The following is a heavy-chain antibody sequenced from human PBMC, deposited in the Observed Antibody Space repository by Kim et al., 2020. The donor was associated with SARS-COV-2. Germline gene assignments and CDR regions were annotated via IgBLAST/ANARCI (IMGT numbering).Heavy chain of an antibody. CDR1: GFTFSNYW. V-gene: IGHV5-51*01. D-gene: IGHD3-22*01. CDR3: ARLRAWFHVEDAFDI. J-gene: IGHJ3*02. CDR2: IYTGDSDT. Sequence: GESLKISCKGSGFTFSNYWIGWVRQMSGKGLEWMGFIYTGDSDTRYSPSFQGQVTISADKTINTAYLQWSSLKASDTALYYCARLRAWFHVEDAFDIWG.